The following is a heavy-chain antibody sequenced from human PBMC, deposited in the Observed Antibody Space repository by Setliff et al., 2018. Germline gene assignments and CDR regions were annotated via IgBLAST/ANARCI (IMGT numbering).Heavy chain of an antibody. CDR2: INYSGST. D-gene: IGHD6-6*01. V-gene: IGHV4-59*02. CDR1: GGAVSGDY. CDR3: ATRSSLVY. J-gene: IGHJ4*02. Sequence: SETLSLTCSVSGGAVSGDYWTRIRQPPGKGLEYIGYINYSGSTNYNPSLKSRVTISGDTSKNQVSLRLSSVTAADTAVYYCATRSSLVYWGQGTLVTVSS.